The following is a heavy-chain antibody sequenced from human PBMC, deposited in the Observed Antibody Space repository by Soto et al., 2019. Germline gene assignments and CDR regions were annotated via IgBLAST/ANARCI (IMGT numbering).Heavy chain of an antibody. CDR2: IYYSGST. CDR1: GGSISSGDYY. Sequence: LSLTCTVSGGSISSGDYYWSWIRQPPGKGLEWIGYIYYSGSTYYNPSLKSRVTISVDTSKNQFSLKLSSVTAADTAVYYCARESACYGSSTSCYNWFDPWGQGTLVTVSS. CDR3: ARESACYGSSTSCYNWFDP. V-gene: IGHV4-30-4*01. D-gene: IGHD2-2*01. J-gene: IGHJ5*02.